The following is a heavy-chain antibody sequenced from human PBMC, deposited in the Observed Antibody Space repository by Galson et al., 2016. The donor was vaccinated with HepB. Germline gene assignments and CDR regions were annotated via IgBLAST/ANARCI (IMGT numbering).Heavy chain of an antibody. Sequence: SETLSLTCTVSGDSISSHYWGWIRQPPGKGLEWIGYMHSSGGSNYNPSLNSRLTISLDTSKNQFSLKLTSVIAADTAVYYCARVPVTGTYYTAASDAWGLGTVVTVSS. CDR2: MHSSGGS. V-gene: IGHV4-59*11. CDR1: GDSISSHY. J-gene: IGHJ3*01. D-gene: IGHD1-26*01. CDR3: ARVPVTGTYYTAASDA.